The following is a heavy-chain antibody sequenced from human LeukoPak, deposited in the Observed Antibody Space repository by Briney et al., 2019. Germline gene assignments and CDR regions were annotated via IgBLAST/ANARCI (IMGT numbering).Heavy chain of an antibody. D-gene: IGHD3-10*01. V-gene: IGHV3-30*04. CDR3: ARDDIHYGSYYYYYGMDV. J-gene: IGHJ6*04. CDR1: GFTFSSYA. Sequence: GGSLRLSCAASGFTFSSYAMNWVRQAPGKGLEWVAVISYDGSNKYYADSVKGRFTISRDNSKNTLYLQMNSLRAEDTAVYYCARDDIHYGSYYYYYGMDVWGKGTTVTVSS. CDR2: ISYDGSNK.